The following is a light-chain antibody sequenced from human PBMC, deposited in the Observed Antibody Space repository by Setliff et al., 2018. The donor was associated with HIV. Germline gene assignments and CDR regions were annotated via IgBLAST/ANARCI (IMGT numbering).Light chain of an antibody. V-gene: IGLV2-23*02. CDR3: CSFANNNTKV. CDR1: SGNLGSYDL. J-gene: IGLJ1*01. CDR2: EVT. Sequence: LTQPAPVSGSPGQSLTISCTGTSGNLGSYDLVSRYQQHPVKAPRLIIYEVTKRPSGVSSRFSGSKSGNTASLTISGLQAEDEADYYCCSFANNNTKVFGGGTKVTV.